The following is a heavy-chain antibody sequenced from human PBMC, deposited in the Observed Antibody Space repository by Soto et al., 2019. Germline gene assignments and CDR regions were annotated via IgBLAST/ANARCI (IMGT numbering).Heavy chain of an antibody. D-gene: IGHD3-3*01. CDR1: GFTFSSYG. J-gene: IGHJ6*02. Sequence: QVQLVESGGGVVQPGRSLRLSCAASGFTFSSYGMHWVRQAPGKGLEWVAVIWYDGSNKYYADSVKGRFTISRDNSKNTLYLQMNSLRAEDTAVYYCARDIRFLEWLTLYDYGMDVWGQGTTVTVSS. CDR2: IWYDGSNK. V-gene: IGHV3-33*01. CDR3: ARDIRFLEWLTLYDYGMDV.